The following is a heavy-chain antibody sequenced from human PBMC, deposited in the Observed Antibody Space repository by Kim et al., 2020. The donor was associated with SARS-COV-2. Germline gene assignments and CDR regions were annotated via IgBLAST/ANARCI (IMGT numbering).Heavy chain of an antibody. J-gene: IGHJ4*02. CDR1: GDSLDGNY. Sequence: SETLSLTCTVSGDSLDGNYWGWIRQPPGKGLEWIGYIYYTGATNYNRSLTSRVSISIDTSKNQFSLKLRFVTAADTAVYYCARVRGGRRLFDDCGQGTLVTVSS. CDR2: IYYTGAT. D-gene: IGHD3-10*01. V-gene: IGHV4-59*01. CDR3: ARVRGGRRLFDD.